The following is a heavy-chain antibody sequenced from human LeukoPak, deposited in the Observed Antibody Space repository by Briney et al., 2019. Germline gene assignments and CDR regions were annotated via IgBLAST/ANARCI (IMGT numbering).Heavy chain of an antibody. CDR1: GFTFSTHA. J-gene: IGHJ4*02. CDR2: IDSSDDYT. Sequence: GGSLRLSCAASGFTFSTHAMTWVRQAPGKGLEWVSSIDSSDDYTFYADSVRGRFTISRDNSKDTLYLQLSGLRAEDTAIYYCGKEFSSGWFFWGQGTLVSVSS. D-gene: IGHD6-13*01. CDR3: GKEFSSGWFF. V-gene: IGHV3-23*01.